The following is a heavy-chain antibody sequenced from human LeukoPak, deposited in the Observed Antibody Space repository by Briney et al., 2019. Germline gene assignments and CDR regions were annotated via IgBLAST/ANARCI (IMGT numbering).Heavy chain of an antibody. J-gene: IGHJ4*02. D-gene: IGHD3-10*01. Sequence: SETLSLTCAVSGGSISSGGYSWSWLRQPPGKGLEWIGYIYHSGSAYYNPSLKSRVTISVDRSKNQFSLKLSSVTAADTAVYFCARGYYYGSGSYDYWGQGTLVTVSS. CDR2: IYHSGSA. CDR1: GGSISSGGYS. CDR3: ARGYYYGSGSYDY. V-gene: IGHV4-30-2*01.